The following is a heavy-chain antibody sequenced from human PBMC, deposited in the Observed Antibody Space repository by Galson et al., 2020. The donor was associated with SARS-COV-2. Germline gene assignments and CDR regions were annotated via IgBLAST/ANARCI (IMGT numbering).Heavy chain of an antibody. D-gene: IGHD3-22*01. V-gene: IGHV3-30*04. J-gene: IGHJ4*02. Sequence: GESLKISCAASGFTFSSYAMHWVRQAPDKGLEWVAVISYDGSNKYYADSVKGRFTISRDNSKNTLYLQMNSLRAEDTAVYYCASSRTPYYYDSSGYLDYWGQGTLVTVSS. CDR1: GFTFSSYA. CDR2: ISYDGSNK. CDR3: ASSRTPYYYDSSGYLDY.